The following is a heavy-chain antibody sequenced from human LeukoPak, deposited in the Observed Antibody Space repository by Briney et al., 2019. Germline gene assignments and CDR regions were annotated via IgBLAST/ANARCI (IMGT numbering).Heavy chain of an antibody. CDR3: ARDHDWAFDL. D-gene: IGHD3-9*01. V-gene: IGHV3-48*02. J-gene: IGHJ4*02. CDR2: INHNAEMI. Sequence: GGSLRLSCEGSGFPFGSYVMSWVRQAPGKGLERIAYINHNAEMIFYPDFVKGRFTISRDNPKKSLYLQMNALRYEDTAIYYCARDHDWAFDLWGQGTVVTVSS. CDR1: GFPFGSYV.